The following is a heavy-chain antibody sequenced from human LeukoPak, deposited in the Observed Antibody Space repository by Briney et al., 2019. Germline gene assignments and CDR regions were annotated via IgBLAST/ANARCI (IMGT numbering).Heavy chain of an antibody. J-gene: IGHJ4*02. V-gene: IGHV3-53*01. D-gene: IGHD4/OR15-4a*01. Sequence: GGPLRLSCTVSGFTVSSNSMSWVRQAPGKGLEWVSFIYSDNTHYSDSVKGRFTISRDNSKDTLYLQMNSLRAEDTAVYYCARRAGAYSHPYDYWGQGTLVTVSS. CDR3: ARRAGAYSHPYDY. CDR1: GFTVSSNS. CDR2: IYSDNT.